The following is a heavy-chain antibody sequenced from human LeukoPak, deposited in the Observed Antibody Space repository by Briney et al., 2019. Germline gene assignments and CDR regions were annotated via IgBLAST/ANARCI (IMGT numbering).Heavy chain of an antibody. CDR2: INPNTGDR. Sequence: ASVKVSCTASGYTFTNYHINWVRQAPGQGLEWMGWINPNTGDRGYAQKFQGRVSITSDTSISTAYMELGSPRSEDTAVYFCARTTSLTASGYDYWGQGTLVTVSS. CDR3: ARTTSLTASGYDY. V-gene: IGHV1-8*03. CDR1: GYTFTNYH. D-gene: IGHD4-17*01. J-gene: IGHJ4*02.